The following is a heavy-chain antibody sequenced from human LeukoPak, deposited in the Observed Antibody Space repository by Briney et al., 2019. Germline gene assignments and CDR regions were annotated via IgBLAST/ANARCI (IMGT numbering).Heavy chain of an antibody. Sequence: PGGSLRLSCAASGFTFSSYEMNWVRQAPGQGLEWVGRIRNKASSYITEYAASVKGRFTISRDDSKNSLCLQVNSLKTEDTAVYYCTRESNYFDYWGQGTLVTVSS. CDR2: IRNKASSYIT. CDR1: GFTFSSYE. V-gene: IGHV3-72*01. CDR3: TRESNYFDY. J-gene: IGHJ4*02.